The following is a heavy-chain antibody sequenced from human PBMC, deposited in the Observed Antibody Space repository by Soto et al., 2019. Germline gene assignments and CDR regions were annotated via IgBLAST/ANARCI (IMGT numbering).Heavy chain of an antibody. D-gene: IGHD2-2*01. Sequence: GESLKISCKGSGYSFTSYWIGWVRQMPGKGLECMGIIYPGDSDTRYSPSFQGQVTISADKSISTAYLQWSSLKASDTAMYYCARQGSSDFYGMDVWGQGTKVTVSS. J-gene: IGHJ6*02. CDR3: ARQGSSDFYGMDV. V-gene: IGHV5-51*01. CDR2: IYPGDSDT. CDR1: GYSFTSYW.